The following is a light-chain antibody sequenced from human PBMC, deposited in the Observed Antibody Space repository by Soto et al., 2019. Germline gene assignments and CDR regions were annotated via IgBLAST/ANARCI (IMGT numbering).Light chain of an antibody. Sequence: EIVMTQSPATLSVSPGGRATLSSRASQSVSSNLAWYQQKPGQAPRLLIYGASTRATGIPARFSGSGSGTEFTLTISSLQSEDFAVYYCQQYNNWPPWTFGQGTKVEIK. CDR2: GAS. J-gene: IGKJ1*01. V-gene: IGKV3-15*01. CDR1: QSVSSN. CDR3: QQYNNWPPWT.